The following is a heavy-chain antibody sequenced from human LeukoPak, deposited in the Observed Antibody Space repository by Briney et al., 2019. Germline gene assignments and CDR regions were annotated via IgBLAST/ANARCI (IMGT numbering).Heavy chain of an antibody. CDR2: ISSSSSYI. CDR3: AKDRNYDSSGYPDY. CDR1: GFTFSSYS. V-gene: IGHV3-21*01. Sequence: GGSLRLSCAASGFTFSSYSMNWVRQAPGKGLEWVSSISSSSSYIYYADSVKGRFTISRDNAKNSLYLQMNSLRAEDTAVYYCAKDRNYDSSGYPDYWGQGTLVTVSS. J-gene: IGHJ4*02. D-gene: IGHD3-22*01.